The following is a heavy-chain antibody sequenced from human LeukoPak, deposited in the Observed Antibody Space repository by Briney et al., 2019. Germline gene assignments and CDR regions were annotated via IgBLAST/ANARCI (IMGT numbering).Heavy chain of an antibody. V-gene: IGHV3-30*02. J-gene: IGHJ4*02. Sequence: GGSLRLSCAASGFTFSSYGMHWVRQAPGKGLEWVAFIRYDGSNKYYADSVKGRFTISRDNSKNTLYLQMNSLKAEDTAVYYCARDHTLGWGILTTILYYFDYWGQGTLVTVSS. CDR3: ARDHTLGWGILTTILYYFDY. CDR1: GFTFSSYG. CDR2: IRYDGSNK. D-gene: IGHD5-12*01.